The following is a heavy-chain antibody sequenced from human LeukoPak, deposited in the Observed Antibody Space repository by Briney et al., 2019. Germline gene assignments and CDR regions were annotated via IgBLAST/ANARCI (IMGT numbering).Heavy chain of an antibody. CDR1: GFTFSSYA. J-gene: IGHJ4*02. D-gene: IGHD4-17*01. CDR3: YYGDYSGVFDY. Sequence: GGSLRLSCAASGFTFSSYAMSWVRQAPGKGLEWVGRIKSKTDGGTTDHAAPVKGRFTISRDDSKNTLYLQMNSLKTEDTAVYYCYYGDYSGVFDYWGQGTLVTVSS. CDR2: IKSKTDGGTT. V-gene: IGHV3-15*01.